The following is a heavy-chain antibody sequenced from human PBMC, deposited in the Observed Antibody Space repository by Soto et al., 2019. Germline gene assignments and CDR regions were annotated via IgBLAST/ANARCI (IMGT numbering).Heavy chain of an antibody. D-gene: IGHD5-12*01. CDR3: ARSPVDIVATITLDFDY. CDR2: IYYSGST. V-gene: IGHV4-39*01. Sequence: SETLSLTCTVSGGSISSSSYYWGWIRQPPGKGLEWIGSIYYSGSTYYNPSLKSRVTISVDTSKNQFSLKLSSVTAADTAVYYCARSPVDIVATITLDFDYWGQGTLVTVSS. CDR1: GGSISSSSYY. J-gene: IGHJ4*02.